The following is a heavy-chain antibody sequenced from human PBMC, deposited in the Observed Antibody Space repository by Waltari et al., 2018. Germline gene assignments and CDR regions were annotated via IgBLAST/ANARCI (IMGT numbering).Heavy chain of an antibody. CDR2: IRSKAYGGTA. Sequence: EVQLVESGGGLVQPGGSLRVSCAASGFTFSDHYIYWVRQAPGKGLEWVGFIRSKAYGGTAEYAASVKGRFTISRDDSKSIAYLQMSSLKTDDTAVYFCTRGGIPAGPSYFDNWGQGVLVTVSS. V-gene: IGHV3-49*04. CDR3: TRGGIPAGPSYFDN. D-gene: IGHD2-2*01. CDR1: GFTFSDHY. J-gene: IGHJ4*02.